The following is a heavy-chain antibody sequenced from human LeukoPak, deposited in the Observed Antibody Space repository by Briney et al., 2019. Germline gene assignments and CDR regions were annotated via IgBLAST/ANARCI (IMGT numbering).Heavy chain of an antibody. V-gene: IGHV3-30-3*01. CDR1: GFTFSSYA. CDR2: ISYDGSNK. CDR3: ARGYNGMDV. Sequence: GGSLRLSCAASGFTFSSYAMHWVRQAPGKGLEWVAVISYDGSNKYYADSVKGRFTISRDNSKNTLYLQMNSLRAEDTAVYYCARGYNGMDVWGQGTTVTVSS. J-gene: IGHJ6*02.